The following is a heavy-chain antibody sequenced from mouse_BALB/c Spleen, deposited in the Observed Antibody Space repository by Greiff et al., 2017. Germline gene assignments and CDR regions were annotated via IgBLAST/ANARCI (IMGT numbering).Heavy chain of an antibody. CDR2: INPDSSTI. CDR1: GFDFSRYW. J-gene: IGHJ3*01. Sequence: EVKLQESGGGLVQPGGSLKLSCAASGFDFSRYWMSWVRQAPGKGLEWIGEINPDSSTINYTPSLKDKFIISRDNAKNTLYLQMSKVRSEDTALYYCARPYDYDGAWFAYWGQGTLVTVSA. V-gene: IGHV4-1*02. D-gene: IGHD2-4*01. CDR3: ARPYDYDGAWFAY.